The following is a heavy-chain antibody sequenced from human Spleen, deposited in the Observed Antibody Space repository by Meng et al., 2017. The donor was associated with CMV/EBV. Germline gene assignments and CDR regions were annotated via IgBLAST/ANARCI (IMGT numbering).Heavy chain of an antibody. CDR1: GFSVSTNY. CDR3: AKDHTRIAAAGMFGDY. Sequence: GESLKISCEGFGFSVSTNYMTWVRQAPGRGLEWVSAISGSGGSTYYADSVKGRFTISRDNSKNTLYLQMNSLRAEDTAVYYCAKDHTRIAAAGMFGDYWGQGTLVTVSS. J-gene: IGHJ4*02. D-gene: IGHD6-13*01. V-gene: IGHV3-23*01. CDR2: ISGSGGST.